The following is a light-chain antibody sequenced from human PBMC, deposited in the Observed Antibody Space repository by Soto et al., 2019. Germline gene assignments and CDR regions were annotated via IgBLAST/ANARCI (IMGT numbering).Light chain of an antibody. V-gene: IGKV1-5*01. Sequence: DIQMTQSPSTLSASVGDRVTITCRASQSISSWLAWYQQKPGKAPKILIYDASSLESGVPSRFSGSGSGTEFTLTISSLQPDDSATYYCQQYNSYSYTFGQGTKLEIK. CDR3: QQYNSYSYT. J-gene: IGKJ2*01. CDR2: DAS. CDR1: QSISSW.